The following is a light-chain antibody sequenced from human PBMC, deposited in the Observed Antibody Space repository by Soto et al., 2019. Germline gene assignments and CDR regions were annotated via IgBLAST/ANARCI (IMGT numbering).Light chain of an antibody. V-gene: IGLV8-61*01. CDR2: STN. CDR1: SGSVSTTYY. J-gene: IGLJ2*01. CDR3: MLYMGGGLVV. Sequence: QAVVTQEPSFSVSPGGTVTLTCGLTSGSVSTTYYPGWYQQTPGQAPRTLIYSTNIRSSGVPDRFSGSILGNKAALTITGAQADDESDYHCMLYMGGGLVVFGGGTKLTVL.